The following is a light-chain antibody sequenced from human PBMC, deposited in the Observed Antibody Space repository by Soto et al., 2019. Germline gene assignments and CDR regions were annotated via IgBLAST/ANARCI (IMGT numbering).Light chain of an antibody. V-gene: IGKV3-20*01. Sequence: EILMTQSPGTLSLSPGERATLSCRASQTVNNNYVAWYQQKPGQAPRLLIFRASNKATGIPDRFSGSGSGTDFTLTISRVEPEDFAVYYCQQYGSSPGTFGQGTKVDIK. CDR2: RAS. J-gene: IGKJ1*01. CDR1: QTVNNNY. CDR3: QQYGSSPGT.